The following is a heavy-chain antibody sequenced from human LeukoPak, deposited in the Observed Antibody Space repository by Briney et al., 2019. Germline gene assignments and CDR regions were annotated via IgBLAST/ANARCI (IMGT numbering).Heavy chain of an antibody. CDR2: INTDGSST. J-gene: IGHJ4*02. V-gene: IGHV3-74*01. CDR3: ARGGITIFGVVIIGY. CDR1: GFTFGSYW. Sequence: PGGSLRLSCAASGFTFGSYWMHWVRQAPGKGLVWVSRINTDGSSTSYADSVKGRFTISRDNAKNTLYLQMNSLRAEDTAVYYCARGGITIFGVVIIGYWGQGTLVTVSS. D-gene: IGHD3-3*01.